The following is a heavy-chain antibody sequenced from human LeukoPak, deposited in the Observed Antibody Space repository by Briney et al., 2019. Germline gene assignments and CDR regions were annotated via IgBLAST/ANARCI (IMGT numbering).Heavy chain of an antibody. D-gene: IGHD3-3*01. V-gene: IGHV5-51*01. J-gene: IGHJ3*02. CDR1: GYSFTSYW. CDR3: ARPLVDYDFWSGYLTDAFDI. CDR2: IYPGDPDT. Sequence: GESLKISRKGSGYSFTSYWIGWVRQMPGKGLEWMGIIYPGDPDTRYSPSFQGQVTTSADKSISTAYLQWSSLKASDTAMYYCARPLVDYDFWSGYLTDAFDIWGQGTMVTVSS.